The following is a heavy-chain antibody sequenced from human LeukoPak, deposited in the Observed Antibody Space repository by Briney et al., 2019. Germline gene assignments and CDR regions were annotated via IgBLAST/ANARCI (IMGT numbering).Heavy chain of an antibody. CDR2: ISAHNGNT. V-gene: IGHV1-18*01. CDR1: GYTFTSYG. Sequence: ASVKVTCKASGYTFTSYGIIWVRQAPGQGLEWMGWISAHNGNTNYAQKLQGRVTMTTDTSTRTAYMELRSLRSDDTAVYYCARVRTYDILTGYQNWFDPWGQGTLVTVSS. J-gene: IGHJ5*02. CDR3: ARVRTYDILTGYQNWFDP. D-gene: IGHD3-9*01.